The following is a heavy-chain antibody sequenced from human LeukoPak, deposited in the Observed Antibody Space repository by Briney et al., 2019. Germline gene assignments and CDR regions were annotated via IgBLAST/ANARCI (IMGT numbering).Heavy chain of an antibody. D-gene: IGHD3-22*01. V-gene: IGHV1-18*01. J-gene: IGHJ1*01. CDR1: GYTFTSYG. CDR3: ARTYYYDSSGSHFQH. CDR2: ISAYNGNT. Sequence: ASVKVSCTASGYTFTSYGISWVRQAPGQGLEWMGWISAYNGNTNYAQKLQGRVTMTTDTSTSTAYMELRSLRSDDTAVYYCARTYYYDSSGSHFQHWGQGTLVTVSS.